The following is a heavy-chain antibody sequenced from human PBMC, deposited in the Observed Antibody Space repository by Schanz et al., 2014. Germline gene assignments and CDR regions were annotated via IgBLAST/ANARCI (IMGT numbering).Heavy chain of an antibody. CDR3: ARDRGAGWYTFSI. J-gene: IGHJ3*02. CDR2: INPNDGAT. Sequence: QVQLVQSGAEVVKPGASVKVSCQVSGYTVTAHYFHWLRQAPGQGLEWMGRINPNDGATKYRENIQGRVAMTWDTSITTVHVRLSRVKPDDTAVYFCARDRGAGWYTFSIWGQGTPVIVSS. V-gene: IGHV1-2*06. D-gene: IGHD6-19*01. CDR1: GYTVTAHY.